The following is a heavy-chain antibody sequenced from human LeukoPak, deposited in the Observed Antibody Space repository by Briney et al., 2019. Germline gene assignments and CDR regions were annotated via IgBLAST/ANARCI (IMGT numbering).Heavy chain of an antibody. D-gene: IGHD6-19*01. Sequence: PSETLSLTCTVSGGSISSYYWSWIRQPAGEGLEWIGHIYSTGSTNYNPSLKSRVTLPVDRSKNQFSLRLNSVTAADTAVYYCASSGWYEGGIDWGQGTLVTVSS. J-gene: IGHJ4*02. CDR3: ASSGWYEGGID. CDR1: GGSISSYY. V-gene: IGHV4-4*07. CDR2: IYSTGST.